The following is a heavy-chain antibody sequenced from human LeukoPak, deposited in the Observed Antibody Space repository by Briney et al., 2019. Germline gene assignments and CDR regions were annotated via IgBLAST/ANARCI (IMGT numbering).Heavy chain of an antibody. V-gene: IGHV4-34*01. Sequence: PSETLSLTCAVYGGSFSGYYWSWIRQPPGKGLEWIGEINHSGSTNYNPSLKSRVTISVDTSKNQFSLKLSSVTAADTAVYYCAREDESRYDYGDPGLWYFDLWGRGTLVTVSS. CDR3: AREDESRYDYGDPGLWYFDL. D-gene: IGHD4-17*01. J-gene: IGHJ2*01. CDR2: INHSGST. CDR1: GGSFSGYY.